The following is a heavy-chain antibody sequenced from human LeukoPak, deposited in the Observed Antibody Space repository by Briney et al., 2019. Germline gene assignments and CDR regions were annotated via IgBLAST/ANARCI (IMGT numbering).Heavy chain of an antibody. CDR1: GYTFTSYG. V-gene: IGHV1-18*01. CDR3: ARDSEPVRAVAGTGANV. D-gene: IGHD6-19*01. J-gene: IGHJ6*04. CDR2: ISAYNGNT. Sequence: ASVKVSCKASGYTFTSYGISWVRQAPGQGLEWMGWISAYNGNTNYAQKLQGRVTITTDESTSTAYMELSSLRSEDTAVYYCARDSEPVRAVAGTGANVWGKGTTVTVSS.